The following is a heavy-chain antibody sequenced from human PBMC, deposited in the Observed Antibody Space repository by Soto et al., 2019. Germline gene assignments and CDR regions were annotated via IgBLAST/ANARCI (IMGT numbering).Heavy chain of an antibody. Sequence: QVQLVQSGAEVKNPGASVKVSCKASGYTFTRYGIGWARQAPGQGLEWMGWINTYNGNTNYAQNVQGRVTLTTDTXSSTAYMELRSLRSNDTAIYYCAMVDVYVTPSPQDVWGQGTTVTVSS. D-gene: IGHD3-16*01. J-gene: IGHJ6*02. CDR1: GYTFTRYG. CDR3: AMVDVYVTPSPQDV. CDR2: INTYNGNT. V-gene: IGHV1-18*01.